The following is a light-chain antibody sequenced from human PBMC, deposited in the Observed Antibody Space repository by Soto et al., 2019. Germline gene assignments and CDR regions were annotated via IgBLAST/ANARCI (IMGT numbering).Light chain of an antibody. Sequence: QSALTQPASVSGSPGQSITISCIGTSSDIGPYNYVSWYQQHPDKAPKLILYEVTNRPSGASDRFPGSKSGNAAFLTISGLQAEDEADYYCSSYSSSATPYVFGTGTKVTV. V-gene: IGLV2-14*01. CDR2: EVT. CDR3: SSYSSSATPYV. J-gene: IGLJ1*01. CDR1: SSDIGPYNY.